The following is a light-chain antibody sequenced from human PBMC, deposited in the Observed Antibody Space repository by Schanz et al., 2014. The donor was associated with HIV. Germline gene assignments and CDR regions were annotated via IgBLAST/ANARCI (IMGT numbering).Light chain of an antibody. V-gene: IGLV1-40*01. CDR2: GNN. Sequence: QSVLTQPPSVSGTPGQRVTISCSGGTSNIGRNSVNWYQQLPGTAPKLLIYGNNNRPSGVPDRFSGSKSGTSASLVITGLQAEDEADYYCQSYDNSLSDPYVFGSGTKLTVL. J-gene: IGLJ1*01. CDR3: QSYDNSLSDPYV. CDR1: TSNIGRNS.